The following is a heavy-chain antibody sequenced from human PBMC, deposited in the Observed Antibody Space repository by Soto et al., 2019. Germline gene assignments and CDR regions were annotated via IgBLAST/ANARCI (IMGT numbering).Heavy chain of an antibody. CDR1: GFTFTRYS. CDR2: ISSTTNYI. J-gene: IGHJ4*02. Sequence: GGTLRLCCAASGFTFTRYSMNWVRQAPGKGLEWVSSISSTTNYIYYGDSMKGRFTISRDNAKNSLYLEMNSLRAEDTAVYYCARESEDLTSNFDYWGQGTLVTVSS. V-gene: IGHV3-21*06. CDR3: ARESEDLTSNFDY.